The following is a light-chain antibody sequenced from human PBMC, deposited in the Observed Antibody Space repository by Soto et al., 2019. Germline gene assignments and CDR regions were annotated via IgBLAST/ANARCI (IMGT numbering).Light chain of an antibody. Sequence: QSVLTQPPSASGSPGQSITISCTGTSSDVGAFNHVSWYQQHPGKAPKLMIFEINKRPSGVPDRFSGSKSGNSASLTVSGLQTEDEADYYCSSYAGSNIYVFGSGTKVTVL. CDR1: SSDVGAFNH. CDR2: EIN. CDR3: SSYAGSNIYV. J-gene: IGLJ1*01. V-gene: IGLV2-8*01.